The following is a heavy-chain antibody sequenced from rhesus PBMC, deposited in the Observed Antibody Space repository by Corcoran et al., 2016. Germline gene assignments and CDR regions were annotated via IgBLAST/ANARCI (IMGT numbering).Heavy chain of an antibody. CDR2: IRSSRGTT. CDR1: GYSISSGYY. CDR3: AGDAYSYRINFDY. V-gene: IGHV4-99*02. Sequence: QVQLQESGPGLVKPSETLSLTCAVSGYSISSGYYWGWIRQPPGKGLEYIGYIRSSRGTTYSNPSLKSRVTISKDTAQNQFSLKLSSVTAADTAGYYCAGDAYSYRINFDYWGQGVLVAVSS. D-gene: IGHD5-12*01. J-gene: IGHJ4*01.